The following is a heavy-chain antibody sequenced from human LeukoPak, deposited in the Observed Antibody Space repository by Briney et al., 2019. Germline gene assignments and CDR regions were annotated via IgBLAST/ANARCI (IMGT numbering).Heavy chain of an antibody. CDR1: GFTFSSYA. D-gene: IGHD1-26*01. V-gene: IGHV3-7*03. Sequence: PGGSLRLSCAASGFTFSSYAMSWVRQAAGKGRGWVANIKQEGSEKYYVDTVKGRFTISRDNAKNSLYLQMNSLRAEDTAVYFCARRGSGSYFFSFDYWGQGILVTVSS. J-gene: IGHJ4*02. CDR2: IKQEGSEK. CDR3: ARRGSGSYFFSFDY.